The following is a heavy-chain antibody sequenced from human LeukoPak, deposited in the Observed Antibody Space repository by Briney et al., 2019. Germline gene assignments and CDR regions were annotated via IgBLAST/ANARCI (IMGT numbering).Heavy chain of an antibody. D-gene: IGHD3-10*01. CDR1: GLTFSTYV. CDR3: ANSEFYVSGKYAGLDN. CDR2: INGGGDGT. Sequence: GGSLRLSCAASGLTFSTYVMNWVRQAPGKGLEWVSTINGGGDGTYYADSVRGRITVSRDNSRNTLYLQMNFLRVEGTAVYYCANSEFYVSGKYAGLDNWGQGTLVTVSS. J-gene: IGHJ4*02. V-gene: IGHV3-23*01.